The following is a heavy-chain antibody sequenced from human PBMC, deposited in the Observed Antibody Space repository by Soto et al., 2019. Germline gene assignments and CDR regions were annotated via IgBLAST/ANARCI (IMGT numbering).Heavy chain of an antibody. J-gene: IGHJ4*02. CDR1: GGTFSSYA. Sequence: GASVKVSCKASGGTFSSYAISWVRQAPGQGLEWMGGVIPIFGTANYAQKFQGRVTITADESTSTAYMELSSLRSEDTAVYYCARDTPGGENYFDYWGQGTLVTVSS. CDR3: ARDTPGGENYFDY. D-gene: IGHD3-16*01. V-gene: IGHV1-69*13. CDR2: VIPIFGTA.